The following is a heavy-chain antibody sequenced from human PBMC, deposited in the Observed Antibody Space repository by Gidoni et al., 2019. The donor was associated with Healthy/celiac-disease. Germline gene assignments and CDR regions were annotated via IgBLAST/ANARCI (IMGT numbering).Heavy chain of an antibody. D-gene: IGHD4-4*01. Sequence: EVQLVQSGAEVKKPGESLRISCKGSGYRLTSYWISWVRQMPGKGLEWMGRIDPSDSYTNYRPSFQGHVTISADKSIRTAYLQWSSLKASDTAMYYCARTDSNYYYYGMDVWGQGTTVTVSS. J-gene: IGHJ6*02. CDR1: GYRLTSYW. V-gene: IGHV5-10-1*03. CDR3: ARTDSNYYYYGMDV. CDR2: IDPSDSYT.